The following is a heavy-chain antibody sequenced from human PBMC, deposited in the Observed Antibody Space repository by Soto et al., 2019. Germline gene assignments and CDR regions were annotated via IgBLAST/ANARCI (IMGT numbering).Heavy chain of an antibody. V-gene: IGHV4-59*12. J-gene: IGHJ5*02. D-gene: IGHD5-12*01. Sequence: SETLSLTCTVSGGSISSYYWSWIRQPPGKGLEWIGYIYYSGSTNYNPSLKSRVTISVDTSKNQFSLTLSSVTAADTAVYYCARVHSGYDWRYWFDPWGQGTLVTVSS. CDR1: GGSISSYY. CDR3: ARVHSGYDWRYWFDP. CDR2: IYYSGST.